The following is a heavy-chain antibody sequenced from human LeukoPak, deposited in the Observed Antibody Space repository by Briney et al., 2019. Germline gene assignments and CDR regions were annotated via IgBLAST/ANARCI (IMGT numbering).Heavy chain of an antibody. D-gene: IGHD4-17*01. CDR3: ASSARRNDYGDYASDY. Sequence: ASVKVSCKASGYTFTSYYMHWVRQAPGQGLEWMGIINPSGGSTSYAQKFQGRVTMTRDTSTSTVYMELSSLRSEDTAVYYCASSARRNDYGDYASDYWGQGTLVTVSS. J-gene: IGHJ4*02. CDR2: INPSGGST. V-gene: IGHV1-46*01. CDR1: GYTFTSYY.